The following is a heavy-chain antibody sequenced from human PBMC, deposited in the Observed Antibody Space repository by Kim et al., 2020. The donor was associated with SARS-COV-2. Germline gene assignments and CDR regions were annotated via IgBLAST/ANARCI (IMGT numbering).Heavy chain of an antibody. CDR3: ARGGYSGYDPTYY. CDR1: GFTVSSNY. J-gene: IGHJ4*02. V-gene: IGHV3-66*01. CDR2: IYSGGST. Sequence: GGSLRLSCAASGFTVSSNYMSWVRQAPGKGLEWVSVIYSGGSTYYADSVKGRFTISRDNSKNTLYLQMNSLRAEDTAVYYCARGGYSGYDPTYYWGQGTLVTVSS. D-gene: IGHD5-12*01.